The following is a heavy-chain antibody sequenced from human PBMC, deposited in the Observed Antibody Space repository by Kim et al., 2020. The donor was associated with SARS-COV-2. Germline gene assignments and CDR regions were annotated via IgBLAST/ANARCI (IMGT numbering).Heavy chain of an antibody. D-gene: IGHD3-22*01. Sequence: SETLSLTCAVYGGSFSDYYWSWIRQPPGKVLEWIGEINHSGITNYNPSLKSRVTISVDTSKNQFSLKLSSVTAADTAVYYCARGVTRITMIVVVMFPSLSFDSWGQGTLVTVSS. J-gene: IGHJ4*02. CDR2: INHSGIT. CDR1: GGSFSDYY. CDR3: ARGVTRITMIVVVMFPSLSFDS. V-gene: IGHV4-34*01.